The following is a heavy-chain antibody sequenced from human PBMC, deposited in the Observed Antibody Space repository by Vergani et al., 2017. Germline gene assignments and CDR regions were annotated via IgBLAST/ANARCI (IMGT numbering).Heavy chain of an antibody. D-gene: IGHD4-17*01. J-gene: IGHJ4*02. CDR3: ARDRLRYLDY. V-gene: IGHV4-59*01. CDR1: GGSISSYY. CDR2: IYYSGST. Sequence: QVQLQESGPGLVKPSETLSLTCTVSGGSISSYYWSWIGQPPGKGLEWIGYIYYSGSTNYNPSLKSGVTISVDTSKNQFSRKLSSVTAADTAVYYCARDRLRYLDYWGQGTLVTVSS.